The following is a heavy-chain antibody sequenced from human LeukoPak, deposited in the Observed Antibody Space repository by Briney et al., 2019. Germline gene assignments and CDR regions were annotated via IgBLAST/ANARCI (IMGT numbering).Heavy chain of an antibody. CDR1: GGSISSYY. D-gene: IGHD3-10*01. CDR3: ARVLWFGELLAHP. Sequence: SETLSLTCTVSGGSISSYYWSWIRQPPGKGLEWIGYIYYSGSTNYNPSLKSRVTISVATSKNQFSLKLSSVTAADTAVYYCARVLWFGELLAHPWGQGTLVTVSS. V-gene: IGHV4-59*01. J-gene: IGHJ5*02. CDR2: IYYSGST.